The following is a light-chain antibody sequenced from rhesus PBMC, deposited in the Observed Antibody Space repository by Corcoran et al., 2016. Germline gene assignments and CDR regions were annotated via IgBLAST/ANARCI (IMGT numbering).Light chain of an antibody. Sequence: ETVVTQSPATLSLSPGERATLSCRARQSVGSNLAWYQQKPGQAPKLRIYDASSRATGIPDRFSGRGSGTEFTLTISRLEPEDVGVYCCQQYNNWNSFGQGTKVDIK. V-gene: IGKV3-24*04. CDR3: QQYNNWNS. CDR2: DAS. J-gene: IGKJ2*01. CDR1: QSVGSN.